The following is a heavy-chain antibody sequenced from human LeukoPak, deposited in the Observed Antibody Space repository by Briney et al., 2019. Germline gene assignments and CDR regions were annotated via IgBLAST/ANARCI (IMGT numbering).Heavy chain of an antibody. CDR1: GFTFSGSE. Sequence: GGSLRLSCAASGFTFSGSEMTWVRQAPGKGLEWVAYIASGGSTKYFADSVRGRFSISRDNAKNTLSLQMNSLRAEDTGVYSCARGVSRNRENFPYSCSMDVWGRRITVTVSS. V-gene: IGHV3-48*03. J-gene: IGHJ6*03. D-gene: IGHD1-14*01. CDR2: IASGGSTK. CDR3: ARGVSRNRENFPYSCSMDV.